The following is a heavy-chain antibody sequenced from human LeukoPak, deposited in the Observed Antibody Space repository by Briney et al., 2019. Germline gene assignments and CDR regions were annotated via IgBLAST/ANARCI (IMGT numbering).Heavy chain of an antibody. V-gene: IGHV4-39*01. CDR2: MSNSGST. CDR1: GDSISNNNYY. D-gene: IGHD3-10*01. J-gene: IGHJ3*02. CDR3: AKHVRASGSGSYAFDI. Sequence: SETLSLTCTVSGDSISNNNYYWGWIRQPPGKGLEWIVSMSNSGSTYYNPSLKSRVTISVDTSKNQFCAMVKSVTAAYTPVYYCAKHVRASGSGSYAFDIWGQGTMVSVSS.